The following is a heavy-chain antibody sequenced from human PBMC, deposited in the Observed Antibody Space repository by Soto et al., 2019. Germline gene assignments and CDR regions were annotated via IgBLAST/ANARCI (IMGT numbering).Heavy chain of an antibody. J-gene: IGHJ4*02. V-gene: IGHV1-24*01. D-gene: IGHD6-6*01. CDR1: GYGITDIS. CDR2: FDPEDGET. Sequence: KVRGYGITDISMHSVRRENGKGLEWMGGFDPEDGETIYAQKFQGRVTMTEDTSTDTAYMELSSLRSEDTAVYYCATGPPAIAARLYYFDYWGQGTLVTVSS. CDR3: ATGPPAIAARLYYFDY.